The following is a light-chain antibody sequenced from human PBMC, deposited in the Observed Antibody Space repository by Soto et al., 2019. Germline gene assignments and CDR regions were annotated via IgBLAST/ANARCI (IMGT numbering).Light chain of an antibody. V-gene: IGKV3-15*01. Sequence: EIVITQSPATLSVSPGERATLSCRASQSVSESLAWYQQKPGQSPRLLIHGASTRAAGIPARFSGSGSGTEFTLTISGLQAEDLAVYYCQQYNNWPPWTFGQGTKVEIK. CDR2: GAS. CDR3: QQYNNWPPWT. J-gene: IGKJ1*01. CDR1: QSVSES.